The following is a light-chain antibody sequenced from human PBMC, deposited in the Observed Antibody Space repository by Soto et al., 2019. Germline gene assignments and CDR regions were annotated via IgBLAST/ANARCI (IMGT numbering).Light chain of an antibody. CDR2: GAC. V-gene: IGKV3-20*01. CDR1: QSVSSSY. CDR3: QQYGSSPPYT. J-gene: IGKJ2*01. Sequence: EIVLTQSPGILSLSPGERATLSCRASQSVSSSYLAWYQQKPGQAPRLLIYGACNRATGIPGRFSASGSKTNFTLSISRMEPEDFAVYYCQQYGSSPPYTFGQGNKLEIK.